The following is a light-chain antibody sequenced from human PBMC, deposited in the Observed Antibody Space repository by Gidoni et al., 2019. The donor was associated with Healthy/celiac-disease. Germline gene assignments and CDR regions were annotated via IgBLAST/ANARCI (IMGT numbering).Light chain of an antibody. CDR1: QRISSW. CDR3: QQYNSYPYT. CDR2: DAS. Sequence: DIQLTQSPSTLSASVVDRGTITRRASQRISSWLAWYQQKPGKAPKLLIYDASSLERGVPSRFSGSGSGTEFTLTISSLQPDDFATYYCQQYNSYPYTFGQGTKLEIK. V-gene: IGKV1-5*01. J-gene: IGKJ2*01.